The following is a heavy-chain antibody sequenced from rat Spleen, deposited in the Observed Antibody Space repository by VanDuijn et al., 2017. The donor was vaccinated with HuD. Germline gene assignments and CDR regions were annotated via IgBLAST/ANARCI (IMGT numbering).Heavy chain of an antibody. V-gene: IGHV5S13*01. J-gene: IGHJ4*01. CDR2: ISTGGGNT. CDR3: TRGYVMDA. CDR1: GFTYSNYV. Sequence: EVQLVESGGGLVQPGRSLKLSCAASGFTYSNYVMAWVRQAPTKGLEWVASISTGGGNTYYRDSVKGRFTISRDNAKNTLYLQMDSLRSEDTAIYYCTRGYVMDAWGQGASVTVSS.